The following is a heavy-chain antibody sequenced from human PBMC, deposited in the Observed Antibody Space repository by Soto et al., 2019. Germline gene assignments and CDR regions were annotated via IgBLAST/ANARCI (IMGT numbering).Heavy chain of an antibody. CDR1: GFTFSSYG. J-gene: IGHJ4*02. V-gene: IGHV3-33*01. Sequence: GGSLRLSCAASGFTFSSYGMHWVRQAPGKGLEWVAVIWYDGSNKYYADSVKGRFTISRDNSKNTLYLQMNSLRAEDTAVYYCAREGNWNYVYYYFDYWGQGTLVTVSS. CDR3: AREGNWNYVYYYFDY. CDR2: IWYDGSNK. D-gene: IGHD1-7*01.